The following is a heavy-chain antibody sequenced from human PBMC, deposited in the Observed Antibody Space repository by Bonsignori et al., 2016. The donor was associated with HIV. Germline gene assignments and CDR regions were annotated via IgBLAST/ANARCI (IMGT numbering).Heavy chain of an antibody. D-gene: IGHD3-22*01. V-gene: IGHV3-7*01. Sequence: GESLKISCAAPGLTFSNYWMSWIRQAPGKGLEWVANIKHDGSAKYYVDSVKGRFTISRDDAKNSLYLEMNSLRAEDTAVYYCAADYYDYSSYYSYWGRGTLVTVSS. CDR1: GLTFSNYW. J-gene: IGHJ4*02. CDR2: IKHDGSAK. CDR3: AADYYDYSSYYSY.